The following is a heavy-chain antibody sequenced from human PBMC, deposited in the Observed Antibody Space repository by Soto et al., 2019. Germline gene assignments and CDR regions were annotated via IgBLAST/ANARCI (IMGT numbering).Heavy chain of an antibody. CDR2: IYSGGST. Sequence: GGSLRLSCSASGFTGSSNYMRWLRQAPGKGLEWVSLIYSGGSTQYADCVKGRFTISRDNSKKTLYLQMNNQRVEDTAVYYGARDPPGTAASGGGGWGQGTMVTVSS. J-gene: IGHJ4*02. CDR3: ARDPPGTAASGGGG. V-gene: IGHV3-53*01. CDR1: GFTGSSNY. D-gene: IGHD6-13*01.